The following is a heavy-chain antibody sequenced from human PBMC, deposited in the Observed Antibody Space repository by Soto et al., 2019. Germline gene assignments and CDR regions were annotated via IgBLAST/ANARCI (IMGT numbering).Heavy chain of an antibody. CDR1: GGSISSGDYY. D-gene: IGHD3-16*02. Sequence: QVQLQESGPGLVKPSQTLSLTCTVSGGSISSGDYYWSWIRQPPGKGLEWIGYIYYSGSTYYNPSLKSRVTISVDTSKNQFSLKLSSVTAADTAVYYCARDRRLVRDAKNWFDPWGQGTLVTVSS. V-gene: IGHV4-30-4*01. CDR3: ARDRRLVRDAKNWFDP. CDR2: IYYSGST. J-gene: IGHJ5*02.